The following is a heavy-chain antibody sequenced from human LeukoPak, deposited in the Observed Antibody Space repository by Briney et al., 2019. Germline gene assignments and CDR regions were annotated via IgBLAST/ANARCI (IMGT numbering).Heavy chain of an antibody. CDR1: GFTFSSYS. D-gene: IGHD2-2*01. CDR3: SKWKAIVLVPAARSPIDY. CDR2: ISGSGVTT. V-gene: IGHV3-23*01. Sequence: GGSLRLSCAASGFTFSSYSMKWVRQAPGKGLEWVSAISGSGVTTYYADSVKGRFTISRDNSKHTLYLQMNSLRAEDTAVYYCSKWKAIVLVPAARSPIDYWGQGTLVTVSS. J-gene: IGHJ4*02.